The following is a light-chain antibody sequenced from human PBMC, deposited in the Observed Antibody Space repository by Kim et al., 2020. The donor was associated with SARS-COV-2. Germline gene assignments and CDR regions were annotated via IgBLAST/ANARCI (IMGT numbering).Light chain of an antibody. V-gene: IGLV2-11*03. CDR1: IRGVDVYNY. CDR2: DVT. CDR3: CSYAGTYKM. Sequence: PAQPGTFPCTGTIRGVDVYNYVSWYQLHPGKTPKLIIYDVTARPSGIPDRLSVSKSRNPASLTVSGLQADDEADYHCCSYAGTYKMFGGGTQLTAL. J-gene: IGLJ3*02.